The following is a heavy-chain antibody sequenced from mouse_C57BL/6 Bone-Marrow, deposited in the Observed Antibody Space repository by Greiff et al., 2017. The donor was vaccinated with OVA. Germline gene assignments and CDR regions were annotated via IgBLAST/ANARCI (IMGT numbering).Heavy chain of an antibody. D-gene: IGHD2-5*01. CDR1: GFAFTNYF. CDR2: INTGSGGT. Sequence: VQLLQSGAELVRPGTSVKVSCKASGFAFTNYFIEWVKQRPGQGLEWIGVINTGSGGTNYNEKVKGKATLTADKASITAYMQLSSLSSEDAAVYFRQNSNNGCWYVDVWGTGTTVTVSS. J-gene: IGHJ1*03. V-gene: IGHV1-54*01. CDR3: QNSNNGCWYVDV.